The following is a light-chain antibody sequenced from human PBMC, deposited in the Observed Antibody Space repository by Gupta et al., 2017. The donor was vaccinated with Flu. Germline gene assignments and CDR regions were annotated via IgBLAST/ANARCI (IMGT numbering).Light chain of an antibody. CDR1: QNINNW. V-gene: IGKV1-5*03. CDR2: KAS. Sequence: DIQMTQSPSTLSASVGDRVTITCRASQNINNWLAWYQQKPGKAPKLLIFKASSLESAVPSRFIGSGSGTEFTLTISGLQPADFATYYCQQYDSYSRTFGQGTKVEIK. J-gene: IGKJ1*01. CDR3: QQYDSYSRT.